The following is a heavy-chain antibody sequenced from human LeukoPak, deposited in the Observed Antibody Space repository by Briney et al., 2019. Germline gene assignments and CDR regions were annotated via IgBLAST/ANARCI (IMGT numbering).Heavy chain of an antibody. J-gene: IGHJ5*02. Sequence: ASVKVSCKASGGTFSSYAISWVRQAPGQGLEWMGGIIPIFGTANYAQKFQGRVTITTDESKTTASLALRSMSSEDTAVYYCARGYCSSTSCYGLSDPWGQGTLVTVSS. D-gene: IGHD2-2*01. CDR3: ARGYCSSTSCYGLSDP. CDR2: IIPIFGTA. V-gene: IGHV1-69*05. CDR1: GGTFSSYA.